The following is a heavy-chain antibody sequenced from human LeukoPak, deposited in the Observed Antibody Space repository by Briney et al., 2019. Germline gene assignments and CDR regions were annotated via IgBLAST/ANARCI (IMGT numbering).Heavy chain of an antibody. CDR1: GYTFTSYY. J-gene: IGHJ4*02. Sequence: GASVKVSCKASGYTFTSYYMHWVRQAPGQGLEWRGIINPSGGSTSYAQKFQGRVTMTRDTSTGTVYMELSSLRSEDTAVYYCVRRARYGPAYFDYWGQGTLVTVSS. V-gene: IGHV1-46*01. D-gene: IGHD5-18*01. CDR2: INPSGGST. CDR3: VRRARYGPAYFDY.